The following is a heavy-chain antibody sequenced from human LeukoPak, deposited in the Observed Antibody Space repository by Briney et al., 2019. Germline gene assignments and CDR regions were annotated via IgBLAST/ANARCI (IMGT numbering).Heavy chain of an antibody. Sequence: PGGSLRLSCAASGFTFSSFDMHWVRQPTGQGPELVSTIGTASDTYYPGSVEGRFTLSRDNAKNSFYLQMNSLTAGDTAVYYCARGPPRGKYYYMDVWGKGTTVTVSS. CDR2: IGTASDT. CDR1: GFTFSSFD. CDR3: ARGPPRGKYYYMDV. V-gene: IGHV3-13*01. J-gene: IGHJ6*03. D-gene: IGHD1-1*01.